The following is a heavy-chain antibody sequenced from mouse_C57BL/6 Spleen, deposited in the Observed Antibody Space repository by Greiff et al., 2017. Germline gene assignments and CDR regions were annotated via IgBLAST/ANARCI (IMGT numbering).Heavy chain of an antibody. J-gene: IGHJ4*01. CDR2: IDPSDSYT. V-gene: IGHV1-69*01. D-gene: IGHD3-2*02. Sequence: VQLQQPGAELVMPGASVKLSCKASGYTFTSYWMHWVKQRPGQGLEWIGEIDPSDSYTNYNQKFKGKSTLTVDKSSSTAYMQLSSLTSEDSAVYYCARRQLSLPYYAMDYWGQGTSVTVSS. CDR3: ARRQLSLPYYAMDY. CDR1: GYTFTSYW.